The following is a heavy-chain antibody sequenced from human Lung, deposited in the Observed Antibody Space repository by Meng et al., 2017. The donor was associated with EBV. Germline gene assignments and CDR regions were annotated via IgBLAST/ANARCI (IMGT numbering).Heavy chain of an antibody. CDR1: GGSFSTHT. V-gene: IGHV1-69*12. CDR3: ARGRRNEPLFDY. D-gene: IGHD1-14*01. J-gene: IGHJ4*02. CDR2: LIAVFDKT. Sequence: QVQLVQSGAEVKKXXXXXKXXCKTSGGSFSTHTFSWVRQAPGQGLEWMGGLIAVFDKTKAAPRFQDRVTFTADEFTSTAYMELSSLTFDDTAVYFCARGRRNEPLFDYWGQGTLVTVSS.